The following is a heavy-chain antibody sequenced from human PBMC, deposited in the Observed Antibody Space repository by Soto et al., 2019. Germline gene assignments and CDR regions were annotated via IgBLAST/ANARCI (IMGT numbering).Heavy chain of an antibody. D-gene: IGHD2-21*01. V-gene: IGHV3-74*01. J-gene: IGHJ4*02. CDR2: INTDGTRT. CDR3: VRDLIPSGSSYLAY. Sequence: EVQLVESGGGLVQPGGSLRLSCEASGFTFNSYWMHWVRQAPGKGLVWVSRINTDGTRTSYADSVKGRFTISRDNAKNTLYLQMLSPRAEDTALYYCVRDLIPSGSSYLAYWGQGNLVTVSS. CDR1: GFTFNSYW.